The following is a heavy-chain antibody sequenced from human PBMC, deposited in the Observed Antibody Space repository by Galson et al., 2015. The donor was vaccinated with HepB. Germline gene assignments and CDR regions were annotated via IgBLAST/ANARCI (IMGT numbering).Heavy chain of an antibody. CDR2: ISTNTGNP. V-gene: IGHV7-4-1*02. Sequence: SVKVSCKASGYTFTSYAMNWVRQAPGQGLEWMGWISTNTGNPAYAQGFTGRFVFSLDTSVSTAYLQTSSLKAEDTAVYYCARDPTEWASYYFDSWGQGTLVTVSS. CDR1: GYTFTSYA. CDR3: ARDPTEWASYYFDS. J-gene: IGHJ4*02. D-gene: IGHD1-26*01.